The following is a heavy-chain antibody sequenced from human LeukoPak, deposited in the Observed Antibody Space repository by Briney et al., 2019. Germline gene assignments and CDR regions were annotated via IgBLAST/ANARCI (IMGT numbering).Heavy chain of an antibody. D-gene: IGHD3-10*01. CDR3: AGHVLLWFGESRPYNWFDP. V-gene: IGHV1-69*06. Sequence: ASVKVSCKASGGTFISYAISWVRQAPGQGLEWRGGIIPIFGTANYAQKFLGRVTITADKSTSTAYMELSSLRSEDTAVYYCAGHVLLWFGESRPYNWFDPWGQGTLVTVSS. CDR1: GGTFISYA. J-gene: IGHJ5*02. CDR2: IIPIFGTA.